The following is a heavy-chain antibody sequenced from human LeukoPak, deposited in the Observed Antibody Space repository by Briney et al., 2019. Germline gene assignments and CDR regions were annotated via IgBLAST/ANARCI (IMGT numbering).Heavy chain of an antibody. Sequence: GASVKVSCKASGYTFTRYLMLWVRQAPGQGLDRMGIINPSGGSTNYPQKFQGRVTMTRDTSTSTVYMELSSLRSEDTAVYFCATGRDGYNSEYFQHWGQGTLVTVSS. J-gene: IGHJ1*01. V-gene: IGHV1-46*01. CDR1: GYTFTRYL. CDR3: ATGRDGYNSEYFQH. CDR2: INPSGGST. D-gene: IGHD5-24*01.